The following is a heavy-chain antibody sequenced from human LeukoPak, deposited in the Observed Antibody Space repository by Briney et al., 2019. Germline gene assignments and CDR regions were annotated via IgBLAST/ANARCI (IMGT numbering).Heavy chain of an antibody. V-gene: IGHV3-9*01. Sequence: GGSLRLSCAASGFTFDDYAMHWVRQAPGKGLEWVSGISWNSGSIGYADSVKGRFTISRDNSKNTLYLQMNSLRAEDTAVYYCAKGHTAMVPLYFDYWGQGTLVTVSS. J-gene: IGHJ4*02. CDR3: AKGHTAMVPLYFDY. D-gene: IGHD5-18*01. CDR1: GFTFDDYA. CDR2: ISWNSGSI.